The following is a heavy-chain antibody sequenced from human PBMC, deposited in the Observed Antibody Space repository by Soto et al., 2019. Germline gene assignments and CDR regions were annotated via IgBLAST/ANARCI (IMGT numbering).Heavy chain of an antibody. V-gene: IGHV4-31*03. D-gene: IGHD6-13*01. Sequence: SETLSLTCTVSGGSISSGGYYWSWIRQHPGKGLEWIGYIYYSGSTYYNPSLKSRVTISVDTSKNQFSLKLSSVTAADTAVYYCARGIAVKSCGNNWFDPWGQGTLVTVSS. CDR2: IYYSGST. J-gene: IGHJ5*02. CDR3: ARGIAVKSCGNNWFDP. CDR1: GGSISSGGYY.